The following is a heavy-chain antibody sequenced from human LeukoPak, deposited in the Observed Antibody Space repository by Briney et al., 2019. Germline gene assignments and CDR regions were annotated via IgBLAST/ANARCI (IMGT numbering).Heavy chain of an antibody. CDR1: GFTFSSYE. V-gene: IGHV3-48*03. J-gene: IGHJ2*01. D-gene: IGHD3-10*01. Sequence: GGSLRPSCAASGFTFSSYEMNWVRQAPGKGLEWVSYISSSGSTIYYADSVKGRFTISRDNAKNSLYLQMNSLRAEDTAVYYCARDRVWYFDLWGRGTLVTVSS. CDR3: ARDRVWYFDL. CDR2: ISSSGSTI.